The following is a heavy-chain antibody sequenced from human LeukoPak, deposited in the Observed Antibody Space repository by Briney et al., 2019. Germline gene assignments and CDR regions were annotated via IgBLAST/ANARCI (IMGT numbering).Heavy chain of an antibody. J-gene: IGHJ3*02. CDR2: ICYSGNT. CDR1: GDSISSSTYY. D-gene: IGHD3-22*01. Sequence: SETLSLTCTVSGDSISSSTYYWGWIRQPPGKGLEWIGNICYSGNTYYNPSLKSRITISVDTSKNQFSLRLSSVTAADTAMYYCARNYSDNSVYFAFDIWGQGTMVTVSS. V-gene: IGHV4-39*01. CDR3: ARNYSDNSVYFAFDI.